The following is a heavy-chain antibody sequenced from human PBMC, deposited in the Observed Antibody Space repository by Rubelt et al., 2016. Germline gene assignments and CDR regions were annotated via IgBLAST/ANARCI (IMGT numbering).Heavy chain of an antibody. V-gene: IGHV3-30*03. CDR3: PLVSCEXSXSXXXSXXXGCLAXXF. J-gene: IGHJ2*01. CDR2: ASFDGSNT. CDR1: GFTFSSYG. Sequence: QVQLVESGGGVVQPGRSLRLSCAASGFTFSSYGMHWVRQAPGKGLEWVAVASFDGSNTFYADSEKGRFTISRDNFKNTLYLQVNSLRGSASAPTLFPLVSCEXSXSXXXSXXXGCLAXXF. D-gene: IGHD3-3*01.